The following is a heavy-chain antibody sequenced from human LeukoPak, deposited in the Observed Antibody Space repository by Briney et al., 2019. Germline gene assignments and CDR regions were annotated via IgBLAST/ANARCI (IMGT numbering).Heavy chain of an antibody. D-gene: IGHD6-13*01. Sequence: ASVKVSCKASGGTFSSYAISWVRQAPGQGLEWMGGIIPIFGTANYAQKFQGRVTITADESTSTAYMELSSLISEDTAVYYCARLGAYEAAGILDYWGQGTLVTVSS. J-gene: IGHJ4*02. CDR2: IIPIFGTA. CDR1: GGTFSSYA. CDR3: ARLGAYEAAGILDY. V-gene: IGHV1-69*01.